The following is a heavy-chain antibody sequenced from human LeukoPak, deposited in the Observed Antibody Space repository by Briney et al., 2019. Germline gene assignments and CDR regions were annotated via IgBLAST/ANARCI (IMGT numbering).Heavy chain of an antibody. CDR1: GSTFSGYY. J-gene: IGHJ6*02. Sequence: ASVMVSCKASGSTFSGYYMHWVRQAPGQGLEWMGWINPNSGGTSYAQKFQGRVTMTRDTSISTAYMELSRLRSDDSAVYYCATSGMVRGMDVWGQGTTVTVSS. CDR2: INPNSGGT. CDR3: ATSGMVRGMDV. V-gene: IGHV1-2*02. D-gene: IGHD3-10*01.